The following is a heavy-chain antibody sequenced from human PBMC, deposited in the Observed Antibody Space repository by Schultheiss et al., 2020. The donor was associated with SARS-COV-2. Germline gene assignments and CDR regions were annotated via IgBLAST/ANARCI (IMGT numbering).Heavy chain of an antibody. D-gene: IGHD4-17*01. CDR1: EFNFSSNY. J-gene: IGHJ4*02. CDR2: ISGSGGTT. V-gene: IGHV3-23*01. CDR3: AKDHDYGETGY. Sequence: GGSLRLSCAASEFNFSSNYMSWVRQAPGKGLEWVSGISGSGGTTYYADSVKGRFTISRDNSKNTLYLQMDSLRAEDTAVYYCAKDHDYGETGYWGQGTLVTVSS.